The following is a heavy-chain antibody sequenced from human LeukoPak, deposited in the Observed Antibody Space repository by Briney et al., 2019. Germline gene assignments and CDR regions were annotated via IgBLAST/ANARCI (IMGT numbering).Heavy chain of an antibody. CDR1: GFTFSDYY. J-gene: IGHJ6*03. CDR2: ISSSGSTI. V-gene: IGHV3-11*01. D-gene: IGHD4-11*01. Sequence: GGSLRLSCAASGFTFSDYYMSWIRQAPGKGLEWVSYISSSGSTIYYADYVKGRFTISRDNAKNSLYLQMNSLRAEDTAVYYCAREVTVTTASYYYYYMDVWGKGTTVTVSS. CDR3: AREVTVTTASYYYYYMDV.